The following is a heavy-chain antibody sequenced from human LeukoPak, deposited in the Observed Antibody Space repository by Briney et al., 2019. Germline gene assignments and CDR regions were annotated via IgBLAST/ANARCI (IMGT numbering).Heavy chain of an antibody. D-gene: IGHD4-23*01. V-gene: IGHV3-30*18. Sequence: PGGSLRLSCAASGLTLSSYGMHWVRQAPGKGLEWVAVISYAGSNKYYVDSVKGRFTISRDNSKNTLYLQMNSLRAEDTAVYYCAKDSLRWSYFYYGMDVWGQGTTVTVSS. J-gene: IGHJ6*02. CDR1: GLTLSSYG. CDR3: AKDSLRWSYFYYGMDV. CDR2: ISYAGSNK.